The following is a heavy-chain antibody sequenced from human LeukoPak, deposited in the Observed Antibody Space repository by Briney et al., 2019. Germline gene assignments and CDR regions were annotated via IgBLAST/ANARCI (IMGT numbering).Heavy chain of an antibody. CDR1: GGTFSSYA. V-gene: IGHV1-69*05. Sequence: SVKVSCKASGGTFSSYAISWVRQAPGQGLEWMGGIIPIFGTANYAQKFQGRVTITTDESTSTAYMELSSLRSEDTAVYYCARFYCSSTSCSPSCDYWGQGTLVTVSS. D-gene: IGHD2-2*01. J-gene: IGHJ4*02. CDR3: ARFYCSSTSCSPSCDY. CDR2: IIPIFGTA.